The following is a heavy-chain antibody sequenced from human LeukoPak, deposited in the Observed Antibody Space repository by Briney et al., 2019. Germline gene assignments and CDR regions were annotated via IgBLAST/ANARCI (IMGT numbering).Heavy chain of an antibody. V-gene: IGHV4-4*07. CDR1: GGSISSYY. CDR2: IYTSGST. J-gene: IGHJ5*02. D-gene: IGHD6-19*01. Sequence: SETLSLTCTVSGGSISSYYWSWIRQPAGKGLGWTGRIYTSGSTNYNPSLKSRVTMSVDTSKNQFSLKLSSVTAADTAVYYCARAVARNWFDPWGQGTLVTVSS. CDR3: ARAVARNWFDP.